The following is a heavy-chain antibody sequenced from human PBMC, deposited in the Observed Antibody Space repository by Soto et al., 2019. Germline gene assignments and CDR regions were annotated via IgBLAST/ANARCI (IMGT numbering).Heavy chain of an antibody. CDR1: GDSVSSCSYY. CDR3: ARGRACAGSIHYYYDGMDF. V-gene: IGHV4-61*01. CDR2: IFYSGST. Sequence: ETLSHTYTVSGDSVSSCSYYWSWIRQPPEKVLEWIGYIFYSGSTNYNPSLKSRVTISVDTSKSQFSLKLSSVTAADTAVYYCARGRACAGSIHYYYDGMDFWGQGTTVTVSS. J-gene: IGHJ6*02. D-gene: IGHD6-13*01.